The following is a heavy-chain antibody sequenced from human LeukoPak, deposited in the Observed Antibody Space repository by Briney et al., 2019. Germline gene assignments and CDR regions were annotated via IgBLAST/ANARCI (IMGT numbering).Heavy chain of an antibody. V-gene: IGHV4-59*08. CDR2: IYYSGST. CDR3: ARHGAGYSGYENFDY. D-gene: IGHD5-12*01. J-gene: IGHJ4*02. Sequence: SETLSLTCTVSGGSLSSYYWSWIRQPPGKGLEWIGYIYYSGSTNYNPSLKSRVTMSVDTSKNQFSLKLSSVTAADTAVYYCARHGAGYSGYENFDYWGQGTLVTVSS. CDR1: GGSLSSYY.